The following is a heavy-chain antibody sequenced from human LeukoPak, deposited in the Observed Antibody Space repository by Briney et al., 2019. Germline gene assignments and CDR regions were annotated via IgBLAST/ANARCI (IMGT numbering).Heavy chain of an antibody. V-gene: IGHV3-21*01. D-gene: IGHD6-19*01. CDR2: ISSSSGHI. CDR1: GFTFGSYS. CDR3: ARDFVAGTGY. J-gene: IGHJ4*02. Sequence: GGSLRLSCAASGFTFGSYSMNWVRQAPGKGLEWVSSISSSSGHIYYADSVKGRFTISRDNAKNSLYLQMNSLRAEDTAVYYCARDFVAGTGYWGQGTLVTVSS.